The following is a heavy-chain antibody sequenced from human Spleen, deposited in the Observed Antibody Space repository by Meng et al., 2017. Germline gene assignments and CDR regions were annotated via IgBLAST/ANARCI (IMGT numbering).Heavy chain of an antibody. V-gene: IGHV1-18*01. Sequence: QVQPVQSGPEVKKPGASVRFSCKASEYTFTGYGVSWVRQAPGQGLEWMAWLGAHDADTSHAPKFQGRVTVSADRPTATAYMELRSLRSDDTAVYYCARGTPGRSYSDYWGQGTLVTVSS. J-gene: IGHJ4*02. D-gene: IGHD3-10*01. CDR3: ARGTPGRSYSDY. CDR2: LGAHDADT. CDR1: EYTFTGYG.